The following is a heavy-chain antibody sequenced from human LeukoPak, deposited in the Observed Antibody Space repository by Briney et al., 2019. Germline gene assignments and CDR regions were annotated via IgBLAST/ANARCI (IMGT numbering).Heavy chain of an antibody. D-gene: IGHD6-13*01. Sequence: SETLSLTCTVSGGSISSYYWSWIRQPPGKGLEWIGYIYYSGSTNYNPSLKSRVTISVDTSKNQFSLKLSSVTAADTALYYCARDGSHSSSWYHFDYWGQGTLVTVSS. CDR1: GGSISSYY. V-gene: IGHV4-59*01. J-gene: IGHJ4*02. CDR3: ARDGSHSSSWYHFDY. CDR2: IYYSGST.